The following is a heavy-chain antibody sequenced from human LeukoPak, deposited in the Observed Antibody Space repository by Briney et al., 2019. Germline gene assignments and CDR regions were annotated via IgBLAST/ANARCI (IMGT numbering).Heavy chain of an antibody. J-gene: IGHJ4*02. D-gene: IGHD1-26*01. V-gene: IGHV3-21*01. CDR2: ISSRSSYI. Sequence: GGSLRLSCAASGFTFAAYAMHWVRHAPGRGLEWVSSISSRSSYISYADSVKGRFTISRDNAKNSLYLEMNSLRAEDTAVYYCVRDRSGSYPYYFDFWGQGTLLTASS. CDR1: GFTFAAYA. CDR3: VRDRSGSYPYYFDF.